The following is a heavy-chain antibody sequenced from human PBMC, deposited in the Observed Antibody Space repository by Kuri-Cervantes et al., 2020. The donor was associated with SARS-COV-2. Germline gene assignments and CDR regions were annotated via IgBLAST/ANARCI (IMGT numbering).Heavy chain of an antibody. CDR3: ARYGSGWYPYYFDY. D-gene: IGHD6-19*01. Sequence: GSLRLSCAVYGGSFSGYYWSWIRQPPGKGLEWIGEINHSGSTNYNPSPKSRVTVSVDTSKNQFSLQLSSVTAADTAVYYCARYGSGWYPYYFDYWGQGILVTVSS. V-gene: IGHV4-34*01. CDR1: GGSFSGYY. CDR2: INHSGST. J-gene: IGHJ4*02.